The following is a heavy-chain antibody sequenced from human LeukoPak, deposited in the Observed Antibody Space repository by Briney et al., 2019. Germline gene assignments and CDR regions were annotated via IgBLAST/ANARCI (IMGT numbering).Heavy chain of an antibody. Sequence: RGSLRLSCAASGFTFSSYAMSWVRQAPGKGLEWVSAISGSGGSTYYADSVKGRFTISRDNSKNTLYLQMNSLRAEDTAVYYCANGHCSSTSCYGPRANYFDYWGQGTLVTVSS. D-gene: IGHD2-2*01. V-gene: IGHV3-23*01. CDR2: ISGSGGST. CDR3: ANGHCSSTSCYGPRANYFDY. J-gene: IGHJ4*02. CDR1: GFTFSSYA.